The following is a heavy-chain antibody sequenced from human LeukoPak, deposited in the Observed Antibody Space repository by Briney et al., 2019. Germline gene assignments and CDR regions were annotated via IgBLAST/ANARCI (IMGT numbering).Heavy chain of an antibody. V-gene: IGHV3-30*18. D-gene: IGHD6-19*01. CDR2: ISYDGSNK. Sequence: PGRSLRLSCAASGFTFSSYGMHWVRQAPGKGLEWVAVISYDGSNKYYADSVKGRFTISRDNSKNTLYLQMNSLRAEDTAVYYCAKAKETSSGWYLPTPDYWGQGTLVTVSS. J-gene: IGHJ4*02. CDR1: GFTFSSYG. CDR3: AKAKETSSGWYLPTPDY.